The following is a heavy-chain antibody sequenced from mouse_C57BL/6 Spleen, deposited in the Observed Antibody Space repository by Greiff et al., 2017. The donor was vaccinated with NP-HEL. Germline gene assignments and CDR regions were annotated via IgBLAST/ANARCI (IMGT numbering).Heavy chain of an antibody. Sequence: LVESGPELVKPGASVKISCKASGYSFTDYNMNWVKQSNGKSLEWIGVINPNYGTTSYNQKFKGKATLTVDQSSSTTYMQLNIPTSEDSADYYSAIGNWDYFDYWGQGTTLTVSS. J-gene: IGHJ2*01. CDR1: GYSFTDYN. CDR3: AIGNWDYFDY. D-gene: IGHD4-1*01. V-gene: IGHV1-39*01. CDR2: INPNYGTT.